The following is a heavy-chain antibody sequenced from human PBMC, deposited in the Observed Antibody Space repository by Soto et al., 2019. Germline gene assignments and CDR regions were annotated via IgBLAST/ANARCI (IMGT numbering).Heavy chain of an antibody. Sequence: QVQLVQSGAEVKKPGSSVRVSCKASGATFSSYHISWVRQAPGQGLEWMGGILPIYGTTNYAQKFQGRDTITADESTGTAYMELSSLRSEDTAVYYSTRGAPYDTSGYPFDYWGQGTLVTVSS. CDR3: TRGAPYDTSGYPFDY. CDR2: ILPIYGTT. D-gene: IGHD3-22*01. V-gene: IGHV1-69*01. CDR1: GATFSSYH. J-gene: IGHJ4*02.